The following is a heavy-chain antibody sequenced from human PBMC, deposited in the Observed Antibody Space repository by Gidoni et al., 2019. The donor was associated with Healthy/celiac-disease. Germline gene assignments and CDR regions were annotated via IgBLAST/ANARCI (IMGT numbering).Heavy chain of an antibody. V-gene: IGHV3-11*05. Sequence: QVQLVESGGGLVKPGGSLRLSCAASGFTFSDYYMNWIRQAPGKGLEWVSYISSSSSYTNYADSVKGRFTISRDNAKNSLYLQMNSLRAEDTAVYYCASPTVGAPTTGDYWGQGTLVTVSS. CDR3: ASPTVGAPTTGDY. J-gene: IGHJ4*02. CDR2: ISSSSSYT. CDR1: GFTFSDYY. D-gene: IGHD1-26*01.